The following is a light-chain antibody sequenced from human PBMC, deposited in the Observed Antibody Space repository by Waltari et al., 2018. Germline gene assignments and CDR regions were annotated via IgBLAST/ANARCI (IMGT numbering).Light chain of an antibody. V-gene: IGKV1-5*03. CDR3: QQYNSYLWT. CDR1: QSISSW. Sequence: DIQMTQSPSTLSASVGDRVTIPCRASQSISSWLAWYQQNPGKAPKLLIYKASSLESGVPSRFSGSGSETEFTLTISSLQPDDFATYYCQQYNSYLWTFGQGTKVEIK. J-gene: IGKJ1*01. CDR2: KAS.